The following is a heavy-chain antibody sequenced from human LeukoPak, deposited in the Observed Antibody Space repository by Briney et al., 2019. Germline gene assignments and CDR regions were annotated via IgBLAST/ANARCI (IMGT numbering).Heavy chain of an antibody. Sequence: PSETLSLTCAVYGGSFSGYYWSWIRQPPGKGLEWIGEINHSGSTNYNPSLKSRVTISVDTSKNQFSLKLSSVTAADTAVYYCARGPPLSGSWFRRKRNNWFDPWGQGTLVTVFS. CDR2: INHSGST. D-gene: IGHD6-13*01. CDR3: ARGPPLSGSWFRRKRNNWFDP. CDR1: GGSFSGYY. V-gene: IGHV4-34*01. J-gene: IGHJ5*02.